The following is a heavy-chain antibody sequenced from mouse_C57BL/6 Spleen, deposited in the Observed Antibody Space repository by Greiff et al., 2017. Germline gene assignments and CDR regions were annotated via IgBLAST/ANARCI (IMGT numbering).Heavy chain of an antibody. V-gene: IGHV1-26*01. J-gene: IGHJ2*01. CDR1: GYTFTDYY. CDR3: ARHALEYYFDY. CDR2: INPNNGGT. Sequence: EVQLQQSGPELVKPGASVKISCKASGYTFTDYYMNWVKQSHGKSLEWIGDINPNNGGTSYNQKFKGKATLTVDKSSSTAYMELRSLTSEDSAVYYCARHALEYYFDYWGQGTTLTVSS.